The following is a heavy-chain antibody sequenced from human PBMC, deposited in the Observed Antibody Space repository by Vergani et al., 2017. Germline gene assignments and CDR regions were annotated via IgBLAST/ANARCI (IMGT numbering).Heavy chain of an antibody. D-gene: IGHD2-15*01. CDR3: ARMVGYPPYYYYGMDI. CDR2: IYTSGST. V-gene: IGHV4-61*02. CDR1: GGSISSGSYY. Sequence: QVQLQESGPGLVKPSQTLSLTCTVSGGSISSGSYYWSWIRQPPGKGLEWIGRIYTSGSTNYNPSLKSRVTISVDTSKNQFSLKLSSVTAADTAVYYCARMVGYPPYYYYGMDIWGQGTMVTVSS. J-gene: IGHJ6*02.